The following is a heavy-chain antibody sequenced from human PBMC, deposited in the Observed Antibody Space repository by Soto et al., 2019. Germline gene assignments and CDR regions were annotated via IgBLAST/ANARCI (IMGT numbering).Heavy chain of an antibody. D-gene: IGHD1-26*01. J-gene: IGHJ4*02. Sequence: QVPLVQSGPELKKPGASVKVSCKASGYTFTSYGISWVRQAPGQGLEWMGRINANNGDTDYRQKFQGRITMTADASTDTVYMDLRNLTTGDTGVYYCSRFGAYGSHWGQGTQITVSS. V-gene: IGHV1-18*04. CDR3: SRFGAYGSH. CDR2: INANNGDT. CDR1: GYTFTSYG.